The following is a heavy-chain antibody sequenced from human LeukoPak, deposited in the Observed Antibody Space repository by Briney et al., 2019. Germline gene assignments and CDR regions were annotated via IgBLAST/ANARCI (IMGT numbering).Heavy chain of an antibody. CDR3: ARSITVTPFDY. J-gene: IGHJ4*02. D-gene: IGHD4-17*01. CDR2: IYTSGST. CDR1: GGSISSYY. V-gene: IGHV4-4*07. Sequence: SKTLSLTCTVSGGSISSYYWSWIRQPAGKGLEWIGRIYTSGSTNYNPSLKSRVTMSVDTSKNQFSPKLSSVTAADTAVYYCARSITVTPFDYWGQGTLVTVSS.